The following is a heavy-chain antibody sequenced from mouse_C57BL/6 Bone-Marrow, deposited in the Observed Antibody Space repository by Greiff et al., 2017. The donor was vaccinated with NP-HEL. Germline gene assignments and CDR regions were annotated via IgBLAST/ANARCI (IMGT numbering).Heavy chain of an antibody. V-gene: IGHV7-3*01. CDR1: GFTFTDYY. CDR3: ARYRGGFDY. Sequence: EVKLMESGGGLVQPGGPLSLSCAASGFTFTDYYMSWVRQPPGKALEWLGFIRNKANGYTTEYSASVKGRFTISRDNSQSILYLQMNALRAEDSATYYCARYRGGFDYWGQGTTLTVSS. J-gene: IGHJ2*01. CDR2: IRNKANGYTT.